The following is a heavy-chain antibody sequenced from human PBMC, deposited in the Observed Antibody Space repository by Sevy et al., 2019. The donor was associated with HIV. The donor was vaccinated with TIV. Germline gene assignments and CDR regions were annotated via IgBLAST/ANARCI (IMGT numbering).Heavy chain of an antibody. D-gene: IGHD6-13*01. V-gene: IGHV3-21*01. Sequence: GGSLRLSCAASGFTFSSYSMNWVRQAPGKGLEWVSSISSSSSYIYYADSVKGRFTISRDNAKNSLYLQMNSLRAEDTAVYYCARDIAAGTRDAFDIWGQRTMVTVSS. CDR2: ISSSSSYI. CDR3: ARDIAAGTRDAFDI. J-gene: IGHJ3*02. CDR1: GFTFSSYS.